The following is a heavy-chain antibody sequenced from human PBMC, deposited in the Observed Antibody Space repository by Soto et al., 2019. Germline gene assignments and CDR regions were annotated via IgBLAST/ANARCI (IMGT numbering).Heavy chain of an antibody. D-gene: IGHD3-22*01. V-gene: IGHV1-2*02. CDR2: INPNSGAT. CDR3: ARDQVVYYYDSSGFSLDY. J-gene: IGHJ4*02. CDR1: GYTFTDYF. Sequence: ASVKVSCKASGYTFTDYFMHWVRQAPGQGLEWMGWINPNSGATNYAQNFQGRVTMTRDTSISTAYMELSRLRSDDTAVYYCARDQVVYYYDSSGFSLDYWGQGTLVTVSS.